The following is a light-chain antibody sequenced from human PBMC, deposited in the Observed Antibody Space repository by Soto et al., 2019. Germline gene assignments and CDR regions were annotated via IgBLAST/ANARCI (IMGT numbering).Light chain of an antibody. CDR3: QQVNSYPFT. Sequence: AIQLTQSPSSLAASTGDRVTITCRASQGIASGLAWYQQKPGKAPKLLIQDASSVESGVPSRFSGSGSGTDFTLTISSLQPEDFATYHCQQVNSYPFTFGGGTKLEI. J-gene: IGKJ2*01. V-gene: IGKV1-13*02. CDR2: DAS. CDR1: QGIASG.